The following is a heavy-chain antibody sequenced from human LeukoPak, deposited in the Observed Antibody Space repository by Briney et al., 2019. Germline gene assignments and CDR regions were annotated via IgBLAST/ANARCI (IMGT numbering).Heavy chain of an antibody. V-gene: IGHV3-23*01. CDR2: ITGSGGST. D-gene: IGHD3-10*01. CDR1: GFSFSTYA. J-gene: IGHJ5*02. Sequence: SGGSLRLSCAASGFSFSTYAMTWVRQAPGKGLEWVSTITGSGGSTYYADSVKGRLTISRDNSKNTLYVQMNSLRAEDTAVYYCAKGVGVYTNWFDPWGQGTLVTVSS. CDR3: AKGVGVYTNWFDP.